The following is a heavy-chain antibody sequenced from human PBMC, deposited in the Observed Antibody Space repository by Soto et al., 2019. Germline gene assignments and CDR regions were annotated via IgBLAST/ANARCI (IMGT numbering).Heavy chain of an antibody. D-gene: IGHD2-21*01. CDR2: IYYSGST. CDR3: ARRVMRRYFDL. J-gene: IGHJ2*01. V-gene: IGHV4-59*01. CDR1: GGSISSYY. Sequence: QVQLQESGPGLVKPSETLSLTCTVSGGSISSYYWSWIRQPPGKGLEWIGYIYYSGSTNYNPSLKSRVTISVDPSKSQFALKLSSVTAADTAVYYCARRVMRRYFDLWGRGTLVTVSS.